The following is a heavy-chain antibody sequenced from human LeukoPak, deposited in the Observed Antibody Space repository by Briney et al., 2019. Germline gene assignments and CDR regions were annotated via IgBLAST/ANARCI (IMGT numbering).Heavy chain of an antibody. CDR2: ISASGGST. V-gene: IGHV3-23*01. CDR1: GFTFSSYG. Sequence: GGSLRLSCAASGFTFSSYGMSWVRQAPGKGLEWVSVISASGGSTYYADPVKGRFTISRDNSKNTLYLQMNSLRAEDTAVYYCAKDATMMSLNWFDPWGQGTLVTVSS. CDR3: AKDATMMSLNWFDP. D-gene: IGHD3-22*01. J-gene: IGHJ5*02.